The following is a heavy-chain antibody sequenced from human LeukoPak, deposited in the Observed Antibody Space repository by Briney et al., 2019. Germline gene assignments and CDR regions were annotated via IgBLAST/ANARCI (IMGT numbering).Heavy chain of an antibody. J-gene: IGHJ4*02. CDR1: GLTFSSYG. V-gene: IGHV3-30*02. CDR3: ARPSDYYDSSGYSRPYYFDY. CDR2: IRYDGSNK. D-gene: IGHD3-22*01. Sequence: GGSLRLSCAASGLTFSSYGMHWVRQAPGKGLEWVAFIRYDGSNKYDADSVKGRFTISRDNSKNTLYLQMNSLRSEDTAVYYCARPSDYYDSSGYSRPYYFDYWGQGTLVTVSS.